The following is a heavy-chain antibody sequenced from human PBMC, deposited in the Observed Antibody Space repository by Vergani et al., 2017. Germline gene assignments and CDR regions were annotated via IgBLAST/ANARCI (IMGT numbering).Heavy chain of an antibody. V-gene: IGHV3-7*01. CDR1: GFTFGDYY. CDR2: IKRDGTET. Sequence: EVHLEESGGGLVQPGGSLRLSCAASGFTFGDYYMAWIRLAPGKGPDWVASIKRDGTETFYVDSVKGRFTISRDNAKTTLYLQMNSLRDEDSGVYYCARISGGSAPYLHYWGQGTLVTVAS. J-gene: IGHJ1*01. CDR3: ARISGGSAPYLHY. D-gene: IGHD2-15*01.